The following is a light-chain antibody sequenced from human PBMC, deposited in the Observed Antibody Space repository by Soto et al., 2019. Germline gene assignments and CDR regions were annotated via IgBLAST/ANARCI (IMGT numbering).Light chain of an antibody. Sequence: QSALTQPASVSGSLGQSITISCTATTSDVDNYDYVSWYQQHPGNAPKLILYEVSNRPSGVSNRFSGSKSAKTASLTISGLQAEDEADYYCSSKTNIFTLVFGGGTKLTVL. CDR2: EVS. CDR3: SSKTNIFTLV. CDR1: TSDVDNYDY. V-gene: IGLV2-14*01. J-gene: IGLJ3*02.